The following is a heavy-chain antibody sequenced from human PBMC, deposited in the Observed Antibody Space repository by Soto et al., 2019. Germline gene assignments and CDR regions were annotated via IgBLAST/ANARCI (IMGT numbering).Heavy chain of an antibody. V-gene: IGHV3-30-3*01. D-gene: IGHD5-18*01. CDR1: GFTFSSYA. Sequence: QVQLVESGGGVVQPGRSLRLSCAASGFTFSSYAMHWVRQAPGKGLEWVAVISYDGSNKYYADSVKGRFTISRDNSKNTLYLQMNSLRAEDTAVYYCARESVDTAMVTPDFDYWGQGTPVTLSS. J-gene: IGHJ4*02. CDR2: ISYDGSNK. CDR3: ARESVDTAMVTPDFDY.